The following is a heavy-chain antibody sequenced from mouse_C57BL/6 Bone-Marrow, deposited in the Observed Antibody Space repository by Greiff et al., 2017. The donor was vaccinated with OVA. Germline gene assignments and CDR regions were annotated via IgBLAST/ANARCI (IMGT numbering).Heavy chain of an antibody. CDR1: GFSFTSYG. CDR3: AKHREGYYGGDMDD. CDR2: IWGGGGA. D-gene: IGHD1-1*01. J-gene: IGHJ4*01. Sequence: QVQLQESGPGLVAPSQSLSITCTVSGFSFTSYGVDWVRQPPGKGLEWLGVIWGGGGANCNSALMSGLSICTDNSKSQVFLKMNSLQTDETAMYYCAKHREGYYGGDMDDWGQGTSVTVSS. V-gene: IGHV2-9*01.